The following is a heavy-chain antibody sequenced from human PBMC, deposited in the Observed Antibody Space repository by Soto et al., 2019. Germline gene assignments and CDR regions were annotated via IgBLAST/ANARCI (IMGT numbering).Heavy chain of an antibody. V-gene: IGHV1-2*04. Sequence: ASVKLSCKASGYTFTGYYMHWVRQAPRQGLEWMGWINPNSGGTDYAQKFQGWVTMTRDTSISTAYMELSRLRSDDTAVYYCARDQSYYDSSGYYSSPWYYYGMDVWGQGTTVTVSS. J-gene: IGHJ6*02. CDR2: INPNSGGT. D-gene: IGHD3-22*01. CDR1: GYTFTGYY. CDR3: ARDQSYYDSSGYYSSPWYYYGMDV.